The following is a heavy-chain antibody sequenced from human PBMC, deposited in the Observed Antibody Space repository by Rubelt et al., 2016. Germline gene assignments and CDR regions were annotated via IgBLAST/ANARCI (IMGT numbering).Heavy chain of an antibody. CDR3: ARDLGTSFNGVDI. J-gene: IGHJ6*02. D-gene: IGHD3-16*02. Sequence: QVQFVQSGAEVKKPGASVKVSCKASGYTFTSYYMHWVRQAPGQGLEWMGWINPKSGGTNFAQKFQGWVTVTRDTSMSTAYMELGRLRSEETAVYYCARDLGTSFNGVDIWGQGTTVTVSS. V-gene: IGHV1-2*04. CDR1: GYTFTSYY. CDR2: INPKSGGT.